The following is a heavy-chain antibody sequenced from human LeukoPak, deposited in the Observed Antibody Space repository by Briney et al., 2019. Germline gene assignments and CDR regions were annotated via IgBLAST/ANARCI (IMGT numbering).Heavy chain of an antibody. J-gene: IGHJ5*02. CDR3: ARAVGIAARPLINWFDP. CDR1: GGTFSSYA. D-gene: IGHD6-6*01. CDR2: IIPIFGTA. V-gene: IGHV1-69*05. Sequence: ASVKVSCKASGGTFSSYAISWVRQAPGQGLEWMGGIIPIFGTANYAQKFQGRVTITTDESTSTAYMELGSPRSEDTAVYYCARAVGIAARPLINWFDPWGQGTLVTVSS.